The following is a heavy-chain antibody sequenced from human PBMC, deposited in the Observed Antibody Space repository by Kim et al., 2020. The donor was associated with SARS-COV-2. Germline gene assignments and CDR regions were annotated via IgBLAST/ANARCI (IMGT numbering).Heavy chain of an antibody. Sequence: GGSLRLSCAASGFTFSDYYMNWIRQAPGKGLEWVSYISSSGTTIYYPDSVSGRFTISRDNAKNSLYLQMNSLRAEDTAVYYCARVRGSGIYDAFDIWGQGTMVTVSS. CDR3: ARVRGSGIYDAFDI. CDR2: ISSSGTTI. V-gene: IGHV3-11*01. D-gene: IGHD1-26*01. CDR1: GFTFSDYY. J-gene: IGHJ3*02.